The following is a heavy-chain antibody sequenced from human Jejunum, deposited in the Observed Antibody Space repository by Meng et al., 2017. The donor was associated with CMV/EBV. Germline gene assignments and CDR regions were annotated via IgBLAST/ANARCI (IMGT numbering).Heavy chain of an antibody. J-gene: IGHJ6*02. D-gene: IGHD2-8*02. CDR2: IYYSGTT. CDR1: SISSSSDY. CDR3: ARGVLEVSNYYYGIDV. Sequence: SISSSSDYWAWIRQPPGKGLEWIGSIYYSGTTFYNPSLKSRVTISGDMSNNQFSLTLSSLTAADTAVFYCARGVLEVSNYYYGIDVWGQGTTVTVSS. V-gene: IGHV4-39*01.